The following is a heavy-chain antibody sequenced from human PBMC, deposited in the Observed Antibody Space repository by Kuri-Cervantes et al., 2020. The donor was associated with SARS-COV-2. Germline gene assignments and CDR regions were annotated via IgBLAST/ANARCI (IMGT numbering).Heavy chain of an antibody. V-gene: IGHV3-33*08. D-gene: IGHD3-3*01. CDR2: IWYDGSNK. CDR1: GFTFSSYG. J-gene: IGHJ4*02. CDR3: ARERSGLDY. Sequence: GESLKISCVASGFTFSSYGMHWVRQAPGKGLEWVAVIWYDGSNKYYADSVKGRFTISRDNSKNTLYLQMNSLRAEDTAVYYCARERSGLDYWGQGTLVTVSS.